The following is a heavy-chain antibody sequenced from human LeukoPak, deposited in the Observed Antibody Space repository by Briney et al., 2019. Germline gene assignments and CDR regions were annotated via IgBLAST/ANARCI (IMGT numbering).Heavy chain of an antibody. V-gene: IGHV4-39*07. J-gene: IGHJ4*02. CDR2: IYYSGST. Sequence: SETLSLTCTVSGGSISSSSYYWGWIRQPPGKGLEWIGSIYYSGSTYYNPSLKSRVTISVDTSKNQFSLKLSSVTAADTAVYYCARVSWGYDSSGYYPYFDYWGQGTLVTVSS. CDR1: GGSISSSSYY. CDR3: ARVSWGYDSSGYYPYFDY. D-gene: IGHD3-22*01.